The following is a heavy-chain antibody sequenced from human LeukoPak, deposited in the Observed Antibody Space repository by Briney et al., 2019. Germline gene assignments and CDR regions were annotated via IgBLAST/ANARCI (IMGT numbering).Heavy chain of an antibody. D-gene: IGHD5-18*01. CDR1: GGSISSYY. CDR3: ARDQGDTAPVFDY. J-gene: IGHJ4*02. V-gene: IGHV4-59*01. Sequence: PSETLSLTCTVSGGSISSYYWSWIRQPPGKGLEWIGYIYYSGSTNYNPSLKSRVTISVDTSKNQFSLKLSSVTAADTAVYYCARDQGDTAPVFDYWGQGTLVTVSS. CDR2: IYYSGST.